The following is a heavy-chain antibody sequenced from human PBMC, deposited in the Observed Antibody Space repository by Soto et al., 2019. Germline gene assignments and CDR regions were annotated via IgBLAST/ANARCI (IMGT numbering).Heavy chain of an antibody. Sequence: QVQLQESGPGLVKPSGTLSLTCVVSGGSINTDYWWSWVRQPPGKGLEWIGEIHHSGTTNYIQSLNGRVTMSLDKSNNQLSLTLTSMTAADTAVYYCARGFDYRWVYWGQGTLVTVSS. D-gene: IGHD3-16*01. J-gene: IGHJ4*02. CDR2: IHHSGTT. V-gene: IGHV4-4*02. CDR3: ARGFDYRWVY. CDR1: GGSINTDYW.